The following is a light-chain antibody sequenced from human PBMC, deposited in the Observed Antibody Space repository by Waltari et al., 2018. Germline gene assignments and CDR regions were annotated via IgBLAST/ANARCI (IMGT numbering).Light chain of an antibody. V-gene: IGLV2-23*01. CDR1: SSDVGSPNR. CDR3: CAHAGGGTHYA. CDR2: EGT. Sequence: QSALTQPASVSGSPGQSITLSCTGTSSDVGSPNRVSWYQQHPGKGPKILIYEGTQRLSGVSDRFSGSKSGNTASLTLSGLQPEDEADYYCCAHAGGGTHYAFGTGTKVTVL. J-gene: IGLJ1*01.